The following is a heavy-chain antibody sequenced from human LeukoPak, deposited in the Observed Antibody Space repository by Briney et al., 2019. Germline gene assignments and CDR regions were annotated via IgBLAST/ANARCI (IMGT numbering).Heavy chain of an antibody. CDR2: IYPNGIT. CDR3: ARRAYYDTSGYYPTSGYFDL. J-gene: IGHJ2*01. Sequence: SETLSLTCTVSGGSIFSYFWNWIRQPPGKGLEWIGYIYPNGITSYNPSLRSRGTISIATSKNQFSLRLRSVTAADTAIYYCARRAYYDTSGYYPTSGYFDLWGRGTLVTVSS. D-gene: IGHD3-22*01. V-gene: IGHV4-4*08. CDR1: GGSIFSYF.